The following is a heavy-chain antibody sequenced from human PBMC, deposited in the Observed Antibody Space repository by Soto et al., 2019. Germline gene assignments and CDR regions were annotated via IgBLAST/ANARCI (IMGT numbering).Heavy chain of an antibody. CDR1: GGSISSSSYF. D-gene: IGHD7-27*01. V-gene: IGHV4-39*02. CDR3: ARDGRSGWGKDY. CDR2: IYYSGGT. J-gene: IGHJ4*02. Sequence: PSETLSLTCTVSGGSISSSSYFWGWIRQPPGKGLEWIGSIYYSGGTYYNPSLKSRVTISVDTSKNQFSLKLSSVTAADTAVYYCARDGRSGWGKDYWGQGALVTVSS.